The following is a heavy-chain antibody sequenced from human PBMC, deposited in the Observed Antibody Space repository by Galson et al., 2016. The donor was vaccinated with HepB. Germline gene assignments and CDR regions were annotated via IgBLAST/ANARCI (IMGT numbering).Heavy chain of an antibody. V-gene: IGHV2-5*02. CDR2: IYWDDDK. CDR3: AHSTFGSGSYLGVDWFDP. D-gene: IGHD3-10*01. J-gene: IGHJ5*02. CDR1: GFSLTTDGVG. Sequence: PALVKPTQTLTLTCTFSGFSLTTDGVGVGWIRQPPGEALEWLALIYWDDDKRCSPSLKRRLTITKDTSKNQVILTMTNMDPVETATYYCAHSTFGSGSYLGVDWFDPWGQGTLVTISS.